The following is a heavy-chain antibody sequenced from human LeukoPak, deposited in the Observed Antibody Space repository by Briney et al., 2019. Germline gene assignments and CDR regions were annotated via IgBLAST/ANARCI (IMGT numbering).Heavy chain of an antibody. CDR2: IYYSGST. Sequence: SETLSLTCTVSGGSISSYYWSWIRQPPGKGLEWIGYIYYSGSTNYNPSLKSRVTISVDTSKNQFSLKLSSVTAADTAVYYCARNAAADYWGQGTLATVSS. D-gene: IGHD6-13*01. J-gene: IGHJ4*02. V-gene: IGHV4-59*01. CDR1: GGSISSYY. CDR3: ARNAAADY.